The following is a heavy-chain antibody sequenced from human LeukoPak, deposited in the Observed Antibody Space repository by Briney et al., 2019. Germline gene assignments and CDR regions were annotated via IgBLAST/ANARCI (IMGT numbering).Heavy chain of an antibody. CDR3: ARDRHQWLAYWYFDL. CDR2: INPSSGGT. CDR1: GYTFTGYY. V-gene: IGHV1-2*02. Sequence: ASVKVSCKASGYTFTGYYMHWVRQAPGQGLEWMEWINPSSGGTNYAQKFQGRVTMTRDTSISTAYMELSRLRSDDTAVYYCARDRHQWLAYWYFDLWGRGTLVTVSS. J-gene: IGHJ2*01. D-gene: IGHD6-19*01.